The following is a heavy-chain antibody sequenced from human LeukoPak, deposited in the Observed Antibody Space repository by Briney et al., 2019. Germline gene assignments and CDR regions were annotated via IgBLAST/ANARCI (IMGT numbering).Heavy chain of an antibody. V-gene: IGHV3-7*01. CDR3: ARDSDSRSKYYFAY. D-gene: IGHD3-22*01. CDR1: GFTFSSYW. J-gene: IGHJ4*02. Sequence: PGGSLRLYCAASGFTFSSYWMSWVRQAPGKGLEWVANIKQDGSEKYYVDSVKGQFTISRDNAKNSLFLQMISLRAEDTAVYYCARDSDSRSKYYFAYWGQGTLVTVSS. CDR2: IKQDGSEK.